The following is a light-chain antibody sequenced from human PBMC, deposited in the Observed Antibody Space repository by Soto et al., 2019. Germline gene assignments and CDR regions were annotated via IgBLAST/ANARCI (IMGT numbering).Light chain of an antibody. CDR2: AVN. CDR1: SSDVGSYNY. J-gene: IGLJ3*02. V-gene: IGLV2-8*01. CDR3: SSYAGNNNLV. Sequence: QSALIQPPSASGSPGQSVTISCTGTSSDVGSYNYVSWYQKHPGKAPKLMIYAVNKRPSGVPDRFSCSRSGNTASLTVSGLQTEDEADYYCSSYAGNNNLVFGGGTKVTVL.